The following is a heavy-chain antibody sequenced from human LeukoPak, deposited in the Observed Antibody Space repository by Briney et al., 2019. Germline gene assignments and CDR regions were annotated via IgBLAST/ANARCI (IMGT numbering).Heavy chain of an antibody. Sequence: ASVKVSCKASGYTFTSYDINWVRQATGQGLEWMVWMNPNSGNTGYAQKFQGRVTMTRNTSISTAYMELSSLRSEDTAVYYCAREGQAAPAPYYYYYGMDVWGQGTTVTVSS. J-gene: IGHJ6*02. CDR2: MNPNSGNT. CDR1: GYTFTSYD. V-gene: IGHV1-8*01. CDR3: AREGQAAPAPYYYYYGMDV. D-gene: IGHD2-15*01.